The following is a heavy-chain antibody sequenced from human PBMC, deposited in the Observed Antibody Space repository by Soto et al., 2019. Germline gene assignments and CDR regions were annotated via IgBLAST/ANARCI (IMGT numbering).Heavy chain of an antibody. Sequence: LRLSCAASGFTFSSYAMHWVRQAPGKGLGWVAVISYDGSNKYYADSVKGRFTISRDNSKNTLYLQMNSLRAEDTAVYYCARGPWAAPYAFDIWGQGTMVTVSS. CDR3: ARGPWAAPYAFDI. V-gene: IGHV3-30*01. CDR1: GFTFSSYA. J-gene: IGHJ3*02. D-gene: IGHD1-26*01. CDR2: ISYDGSNK.